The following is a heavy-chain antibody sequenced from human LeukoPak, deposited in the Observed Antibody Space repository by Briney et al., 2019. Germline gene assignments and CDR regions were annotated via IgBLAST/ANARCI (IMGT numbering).Heavy chain of an antibody. D-gene: IGHD2-21*01. J-gene: IGHJ4*02. V-gene: IGHV3-48*03. CDR2: ISSSGTPI. CDR1: GFAFSSYE. CDR3: AREKTACGGDCYDS. Sequence: GGSLRLSCAASGFAFSSYEMNWVRPAPAKGLEWVSYISSSGTPIHYAHSVKGRFTISRDNAKNSLFLQMNSLRAEDTAVYYCAREKTACGGDCYDSWGQGTLVTVSS.